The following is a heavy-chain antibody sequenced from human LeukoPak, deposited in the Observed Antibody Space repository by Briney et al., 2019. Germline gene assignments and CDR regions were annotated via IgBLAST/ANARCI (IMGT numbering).Heavy chain of an antibody. CDR2: ISAYNGST. CDR1: GCTFTSYG. CDR3: ARISYYYDSSDYDY. V-gene: IGHV1-18*01. J-gene: IGHJ4*02. Sequence: ASVKVSCKASGCTFTSYGISWVRQAPGQGLEWMGWISAYNGSTNYAQKLQGRVTMATDTSTSTAYIELRSLRSDDTAVYYCARISYYYDSSDYDYWGQGNLVTVSS. D-gene: IGHD3-22*01.